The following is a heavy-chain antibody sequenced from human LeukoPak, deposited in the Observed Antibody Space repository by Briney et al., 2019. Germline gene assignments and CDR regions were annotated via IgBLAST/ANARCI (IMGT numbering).Heavy chain of an antibody. CDR1: GFTFSSYA. D-gene: IGHD5-24*01. CDR3: ARDRREGYNSYCFDY. J-gene: IGHJ4*02. Sequence: GGSLRLSCAASGFTFSSYAMHWVRQAPGKGLKYVSAISSNGGSTYYANSVKGRFTISRDNSKNTLYLQMGSLRAEDMAVYYCARDRREGYNSYCFDYWGQGTLVTVSS. CDR2: ISSNGGST. V-gene: IGHV3-64*01.